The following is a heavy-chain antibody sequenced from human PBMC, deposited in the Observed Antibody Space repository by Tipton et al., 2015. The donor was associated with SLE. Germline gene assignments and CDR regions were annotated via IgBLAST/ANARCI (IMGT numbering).Heavy chain of an antibody. J-gene: IGHJ6*03. CDR2: IYSSGDR. D-gene: IGHD4-11*01. Sequence: TLSLTCTVSGGSISFDYWSWIRQSAGRGLEWIGRIYSSGDRDYNPSLRSRVTMSVDTSKNQFSLKLSSVTAADTAFYYCTRSRYSNYAYYYYVDVWGKGTTVTVSS. CDR3: TRSRYSNYAYYYYVDV. V-gene: IGHV4-4*07. CDR1: GGSISFDY.